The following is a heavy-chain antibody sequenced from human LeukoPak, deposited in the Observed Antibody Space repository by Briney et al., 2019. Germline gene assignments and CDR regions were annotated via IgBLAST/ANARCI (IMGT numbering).Heavy chain of an antibody. CDR2: IYSTGTT. V-gene: IGHV4-4*07. Sequence: SETLSLTCIVSGDPIRNYYCSWIRQPARQGLEWIGRIYSTGTTNYNPSLKSRVTMSVDTSTKQFSLRLSSVTAADTAVYYCVRDVGGSGWFGSWGQGTLVTVSS. J-gene: IGHJ5*01. CDR3: VRDVGGSGWFGS. D-gene: IGHD1-26*01. CDR1: GDPIRNYY.